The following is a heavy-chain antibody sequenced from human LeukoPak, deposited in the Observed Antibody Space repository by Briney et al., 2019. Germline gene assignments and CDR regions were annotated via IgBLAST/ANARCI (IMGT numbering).Heavy chain of an antibody. D-gene: IGHD6-19*01. CDR2: ISYDGSNK. CDR1: GFTFSSYA. Sequence: GGSLRLSCAVSGFTFSSYAMHRGRQAPGKGLGWVAVISYDGSNKYYADSAKGRLIISRDNSKNTLYLQMHSLGAEDTAVYYCEAYSSANYFDYWGQGTLVTVSS. J-gene: IGHJ4*02. V-gene: IGHV3-30-3*01. CDR3: EAYSSANYFDY.